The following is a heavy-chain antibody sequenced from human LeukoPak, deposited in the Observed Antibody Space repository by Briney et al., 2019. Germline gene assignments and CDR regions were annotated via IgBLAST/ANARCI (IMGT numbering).Heavy chain of an antibody. V-gene: IGHV1-18*01. D-gene: IGHD3-10*01. Sequence: GASVKVSCKASGYTFTNYGISWVRQAPGQGLEWMGWISAYNGNTNYAQKLQGRVSMTTDTSTSTAYMALRSLRSDDTAVYYCARERDVAYYYGSGSQAADYWGQGTLVTVSS. CDR3: ARERDVAYYYGSGSQAADY. CDR2: ISAYNGNT. J-gene: IGHJ4*02. CDR1: GYTFTNYG.